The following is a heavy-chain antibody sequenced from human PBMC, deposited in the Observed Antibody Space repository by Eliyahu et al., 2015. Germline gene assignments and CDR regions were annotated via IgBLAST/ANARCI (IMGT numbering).Heavy chain of an antibody. CDR3: ARGSRSVWFGELLSAGFDY. V-gene: IGHV4-38-2*01. J-gene: IGHJ4*02. Sequence: QVQLQESGPGLVKPSETLSLTCAVSGYSISSGYYWGWIRQPPGKGLEWIGGIYHSGSTYYTPSLKSRVTISVDTSKNQFSLKLSSVTAADTAVYYCARGSRSVWFGELLSAGFDYWGQGTLVTVSS. CDR1: GYSISSGYY. D-gene: IGHD3-10*01. CDR2: IYHSGST.